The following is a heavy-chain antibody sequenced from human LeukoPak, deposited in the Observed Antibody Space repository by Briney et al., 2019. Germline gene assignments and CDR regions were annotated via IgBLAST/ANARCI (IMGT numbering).Heavy chain of an antibody. CDR3: AREHGLRFLEWWYDY. CDR1: GGSISSGDYY. Sequence: SQTLSLTCTVSGGSISSGDYYWSWSRQPAGKGLEWIGRIYTSGSTNYNPSLKSRVTMSVDTSKNQFSLKLSSVTAADTAVYYCAREHGLRFLEWWYDYWGQGTLVTVSS. D-gene: IGHD3-3*01. J-gene: IGHJ4*02. V-gene: IGHV4-61*02. CDR2: IYTSGST.